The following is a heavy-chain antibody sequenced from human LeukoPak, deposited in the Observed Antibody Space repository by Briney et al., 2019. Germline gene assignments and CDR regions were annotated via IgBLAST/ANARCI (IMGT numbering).Heavy chain of an antibody. Sequence: GGSLRLSCAASGFTFSSYAMSWVRQAPGKGLEWVSAISGSGGSTYYADSVKGRFTISRDNSKNTLYLQMNSLRAEDTAVYYCAKGVPYYYDSSGYLPRPEYFQHWGQGTLVTVSS. CDR1: GFTFSSYA. CDR3: AKGVPYYYDSSGYLPRPEYFQH. D-gene: IGHD3-22*01. V-gene: IGHV3-23*01. J-gene: IGHJ1*01. CDR2: ISGSGGST.